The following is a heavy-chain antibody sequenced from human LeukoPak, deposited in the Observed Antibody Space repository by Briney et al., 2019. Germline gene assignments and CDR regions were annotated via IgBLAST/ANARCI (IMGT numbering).Heavy chain of an antibody. Sequence: GGSLRLSCVASGFPFSSYIMNWVRQAPGAGLEWISYISNTGGTIHYADSVKGRFTISRDNARNSLYLQMNSLRDEDTAVYYCARGVDGYAFDIWGQGTMVTVSS. V-gene: IGHV3-48*02. D-gene: IGHD2-2*01. CDR1: GFPFSSYI. CDR3: ARGVDGYAFDI. CDR2: ISNTGGTI. J-gene: IGHJ3*02.